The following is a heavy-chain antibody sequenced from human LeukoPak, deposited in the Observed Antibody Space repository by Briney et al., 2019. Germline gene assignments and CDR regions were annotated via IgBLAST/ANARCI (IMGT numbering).Heavy chain of an antibody. J-gene: IGHJ4*02. CDR3: ASSHYCGGDCSPGDFDY. V-gene: IGHV5-51*01. D-gene: IGHD2-21*02. Sequence: GESLKISCKGSGYSFTSYWIGWVRQMPGKGLELMGIIYPGDSDTRYSPSFQGQVTISADKSISTAYLQWSSLKASDTAMYYCASSHYCGGDCSPGDFDYWGQGTLVTVSS. CDR1: GYSFTSYW. CDR2: IYPGDSDT.